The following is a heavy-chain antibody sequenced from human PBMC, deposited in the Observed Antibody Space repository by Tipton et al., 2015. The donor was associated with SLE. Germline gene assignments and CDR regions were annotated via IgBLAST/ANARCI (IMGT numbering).Heavy chain of an antibody. CDR1: GFTFSSYW. Sequence: SLRLSCAASGFTFSSYWMNWVRQAPGKRLEWVSAISGSGNSTYYADSVKGRFTISRDGPRNTLYLHLNSLRAEDTAVYYCAKANFDWSNFDHWGQGTLVTVSS. J-gene: IGHJ4*02. D-gene: IGHD3-9*01. CDR2: ISGSGNST. CDR3: AKANFDWSNFDH. V-gene: IGHV3-23*01.